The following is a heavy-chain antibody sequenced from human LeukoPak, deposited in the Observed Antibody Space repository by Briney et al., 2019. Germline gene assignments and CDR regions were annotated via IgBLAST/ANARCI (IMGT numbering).Heavy chain of an antibody. J-gene: IGHJ6*02. Sequence: SETLSLTCTVSGGSISSYYWSWIRQPPGKGLEWIGYIYYSGSTNYNPSLKSRVTISVDTSKNQFSLKLSSVTAADTAGYYCARPPHYVFGGVYYPHNSSGMGVGGQGPRVTVSS. V-gene: IGHV4-59*01. D-gene: IGHD3-3*01. CDR2: IYYSGST. CDR3: ARPPHYVFGGVYYPHNSSGMGV. CDR1: GGSISSYY.